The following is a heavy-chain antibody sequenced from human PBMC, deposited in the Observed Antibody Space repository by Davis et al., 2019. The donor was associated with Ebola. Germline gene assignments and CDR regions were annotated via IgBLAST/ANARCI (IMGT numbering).Heavy chain of an antibody. D-gene: IGHD6-13*01. CDR1: GGTISSYA. CDR3: ARDAPIAAAGTIWFDP. J-gene: IGHJ5*02. Sequence: SVTVSCKASGGTISSYAISWVRQAPGQGREWMGRIIPILGIANYAQKFQGRVTITADKSTSTPYMELSSLRTEATAVYYCARDAPIAAAGTIWFDPWGQGTLVTVSS. CDR2: IIPILGIA. V-gene: IGHV1-69*04.